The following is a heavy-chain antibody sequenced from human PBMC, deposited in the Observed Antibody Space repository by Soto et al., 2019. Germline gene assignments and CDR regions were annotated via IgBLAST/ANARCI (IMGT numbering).Heavy chain of an antibody. D-gene: IGHD5-12*01. CDR1: GYSFTSYW. V-gene: IGHV5-51*01. J-gene: IGHJ4*02. Sequence: AESLKISCSGSGYSFTSYWIGWVRQMPGKGLEWMGIIYPGDSDTRYSPSFQGQVTISADKSISTAYLQWSSLKASDTAMYYCAIPLATTYFDYWGQGTLVTVSS. CDR2: IYPGDSDT. CDR3: AIPLATTYFDY.